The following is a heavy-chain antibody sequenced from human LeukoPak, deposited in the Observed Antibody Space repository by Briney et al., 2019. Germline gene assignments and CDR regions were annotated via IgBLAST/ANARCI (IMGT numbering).Heavy chain of an antibody. CDR3: ARGRMTGPYYYDSSGYSRTLVY. J-gene: IGHJ4*02. D-gene: IGHD3-22*01. CDR2: ISAYNGNT. V-gene: IGHV1-18*01. Sequence: ASVKVSCKASGYTFTSYGISWVRQAPGQGLEWMGWISAYNGNTNYAQKLQGRVTMTTDTSTSTAYMELRSLRSDDTAVYYCARGRMTGPYYYDSSGYSRTLVYWGQGTLVTVSS. CDR1: GYTFTSYG.